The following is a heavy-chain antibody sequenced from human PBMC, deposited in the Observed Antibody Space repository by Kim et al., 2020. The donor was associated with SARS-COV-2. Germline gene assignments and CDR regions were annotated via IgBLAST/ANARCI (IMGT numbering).Heavy chain of an antibody. D-gene: IGHD1-1*01. Sequence: SETLSLTCTVSGASISSGGYHWSWIRQHPGKGLEWIGDISNSGRTNYNASLQSRVTISADTSKSQFSLKLSSVTAADTAVYYCASDRNDTNDGLDVWGQG. CDR1: GASISSGGYH. CDR2: ISNSGRT. V-gene: IGHV4-31*03. CDR3: ASDRNDTNDGLDV. J-gene: IGHJ6*02.